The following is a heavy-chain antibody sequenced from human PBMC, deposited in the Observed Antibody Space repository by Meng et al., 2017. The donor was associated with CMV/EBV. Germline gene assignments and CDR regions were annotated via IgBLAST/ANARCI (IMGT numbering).Heavy chain of an antibody. Sequence: GSLRLSCTVSGGSISSSSYYWGWSRQPPGKGLEWIGSIYYSGSTYYNPSLKSRVTISVDTSKNQFSLKLSSVTAADTAVYYCARDAISGGYCSGGSCSYYYYGMDVWGQGTTVTVSS. CDR2: IYYSGST. V-gene: IGHV4-39*07. J-gene: IGHJ6*02. D-gene: IGHD2-15*01. CDR3: ARDAISGGYCSGGSCSYYYYGMDV. CDR1: GGSISSSSYY.